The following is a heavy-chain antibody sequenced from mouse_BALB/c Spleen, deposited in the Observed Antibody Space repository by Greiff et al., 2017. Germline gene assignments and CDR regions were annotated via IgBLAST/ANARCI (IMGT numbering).Heavy chain of an antibody. CDR3: AREPSRRNWYFDV. CDR2: IWGDGST. D-gene: IGHD2-12*01. V-gene: IGHV2-6-7*01. Sequence: VQLVESGPGLVAPSQSLSITCTVSGFSLNGYGVNWVRQPPGKGLEWLGMIWGDGSTDYNSALKSRLSISKDNSKSQVFLKMNSLQTDDTARYYCAREPSRRNWYFDVWGAGTTVTVSS. CDR1: GFSLNGYG. J-gene: IGHJ1*01.